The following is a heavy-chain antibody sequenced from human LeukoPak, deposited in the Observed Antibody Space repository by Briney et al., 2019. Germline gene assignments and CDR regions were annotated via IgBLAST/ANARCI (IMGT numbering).Heavy chain of an antibody. D-gene: IGHD3-3*01. CDR3: ARDIRRITIFGVVISHAFDI. Sequence: ASVKVSCKASGYTFTSYDINWVRQATGQGLEWMGWMNPNSGNTGYAQKFQGRVTMTRNTSISTAYMELSSLRSEDTAVYYCARDIRRITIFGVVISHAFDIWGQGTMVTVSS. V-gene: IGHV1-8*01. J-gene: IGHJ3*02. CDR2: MNPNSGNT. CDR1: GYTFTSYD.